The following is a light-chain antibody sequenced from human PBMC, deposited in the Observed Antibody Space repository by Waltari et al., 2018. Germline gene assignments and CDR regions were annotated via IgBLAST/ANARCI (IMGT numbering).Light chain of an antibody. CDR2: DAS. V-gene: IGKV3-11*01. J-gene: IGKJ3*01. CDR1: QSVSNY. Sequence: EIVLTQSPATLSLSPGERATLSCRASQSVSNYLAWYQQKPGQAPRLLIYDASTRATGTPARFSGSGSGTDFSLTISSLEPEDSAVYYCQERSDWRGLTFGPGTKVDIK. CDR3: QERSDWRGLT.